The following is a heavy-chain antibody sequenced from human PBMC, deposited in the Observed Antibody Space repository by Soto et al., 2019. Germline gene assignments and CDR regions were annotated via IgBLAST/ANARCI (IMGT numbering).Heavy chain of an antibody. CDR3: ARDSRASFVY. V-gene: IGHV4-59*01. J-gene: IGHJ4*02. CDR1: GGSISSYF. CDR2: IYYSGST. Sequence: SETLSLTCTVSGGSISSYFWSWFRQPPGKGLEWIGYIYYSGSTNYNPSLKSRVTISVDTSKNHFSLKLTSVTAADTAVYYCARDSRASFVYWGQGTLVTVSS.